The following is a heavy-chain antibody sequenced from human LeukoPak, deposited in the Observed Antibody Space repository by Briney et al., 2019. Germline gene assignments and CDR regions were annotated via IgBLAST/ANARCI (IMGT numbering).Heavy chain of an antibody. D-gene: IGHD4-17*01. CDR1: GFTFSSYW. CDR2: INGDGSST. Sequence: QAGGSLRLSCAASGFTFSSYWMHWVRHAPGKGLVWVSRINGDGSSTTYADSVKGRFTISRDNAKNTLYLQMNSLRAEDTAVYYCAKDRIGTTVSHPVGYWGQGTLVTVSS. V-gene: IGHV3-74*01. CDR3: AKDRIGTTVSHPVGY. J-gene: IGHJ4*02.